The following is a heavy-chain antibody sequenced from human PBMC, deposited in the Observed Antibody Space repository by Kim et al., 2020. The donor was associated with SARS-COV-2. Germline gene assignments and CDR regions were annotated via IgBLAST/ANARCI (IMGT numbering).Heavy chain of an antibody. D-gene: IGHD6-13*01. CDR2: ISTNSSTI. J-gene: IGHJ4*02. CDR1: GFTFSSYS. CDR3: ARSGYSSSWLMFDY. Sequence: GGSLRLSCAASGFTFSSYSMNWVRQAPGKGLEWLSYISTNSSTIYYADSVKGRFTISRDNAKNSLYLQMNSLRDEDTAVYYCARSGYSSSWLMFDYWGQGTLVTVSS. V-gene: IGHV3-48*02.